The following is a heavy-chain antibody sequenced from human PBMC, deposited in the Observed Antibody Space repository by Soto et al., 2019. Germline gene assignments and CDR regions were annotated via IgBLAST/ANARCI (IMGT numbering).Heavy chain of an antibody. CDR2: ISSSGSTI. CDR1: GFTFSDYY. V-gene: IGHV3-11*01. CDR3: ARDSYYYGSGSYSEPNWFDP. J-gene: IGHJ5*02. D-gene: IGHD3-10*01. Sequence: PGGSLRLSCAASGFTFSDYYMSWIRQAPGKGLEWVSYISSSGSTIYYADSVKGRFTISRDNAKNSLYLQMNSLRAEDTAVYYCARDSYYYGSGSYSEPNWFDPWGQGTLGTGSS.